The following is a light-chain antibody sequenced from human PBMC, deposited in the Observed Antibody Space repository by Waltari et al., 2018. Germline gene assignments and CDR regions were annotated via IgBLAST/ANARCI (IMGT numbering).Light chain of an antibody. Sequence: QSVLTQPPSASGTPGPRVTIPGSGSTSNTGSNTVNWYQQLPGTAPKLLIYSNNQRPSGVPDRFSGSKSGTSASLAISGLQSEDEADYYCAAWDDSLNGVVFGGGTKLTVL. J-gene: IGLJ2*01. V-gene: IGLV1-44*01. CDR2: SNN. CDR1: TSNTGSNT. CDR3: AAWDDSLNGVV.